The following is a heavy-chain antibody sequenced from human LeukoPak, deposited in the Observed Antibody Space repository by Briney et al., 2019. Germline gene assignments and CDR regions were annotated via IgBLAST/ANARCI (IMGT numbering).Heavy chain of an antibody. CDR3: AATGYSSSWATYNWFDR. CDR1: GGSISSSSYY. D-gene: IGHD6-13*01. Sequence: SETLSLTCTVSGGSISSSSYYWGWIRQPPGKGLEWIGSIYYSGSTYYNPSLKSRVTISVDTSKNQFSLKLSSVTAADTAVYYCAATGYSSSWATYNWFDRWGQGTLVTVSS. J-gene: IGHJ5*02. V-gene: IGHV4-39*01. CDR2: IYYSGST.